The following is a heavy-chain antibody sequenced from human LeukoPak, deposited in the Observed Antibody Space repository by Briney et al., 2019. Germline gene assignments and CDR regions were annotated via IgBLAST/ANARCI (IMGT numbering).Heavy chain of an antibody. D-gene: IGHD3-3*01. J-gene: IGHJ6*03. CDR2: INHSGST. CDR1: GFTFSSYS. Sequence: PGGSLRLSCAASGFTFSSYSMNWVRQPPGKGLEWIGEINHSGSTNYNPSLKSRVTISVDTSKNQFSLELSSVTAADTAVYYCARGTWSSSSYYYYMDVWGKGTTVTVSS. CDR3: ARGTWSSSSYYYYMDV. V-gene: IGHV4-34*01.